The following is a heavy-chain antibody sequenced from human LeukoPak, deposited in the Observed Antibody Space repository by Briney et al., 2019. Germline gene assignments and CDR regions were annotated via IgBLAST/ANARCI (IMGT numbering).Heavy chain of an antibody. CDR3: AREGRFLEWLSRSEYYFDY. J-gene: IGHJ4*02. D-gene: IGHD3-3*01. V-gene: IGHV3-53*01. Sequence: PGGSLRLSCAASGFTVSNNYMSWVRQAPGKGLQWVSVIYSGGSTYYADSVKGRFTISRDNSKNTLYLQMNSLRAEDTAVYYCAREGRFLEWLSRSEYYFDYWGQGTLVAVSS. CDR2: IYSGGST. CDR1: GFTVSNNY.